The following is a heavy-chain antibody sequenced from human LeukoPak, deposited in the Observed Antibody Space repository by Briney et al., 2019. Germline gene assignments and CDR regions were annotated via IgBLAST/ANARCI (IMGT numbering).Heavy chain of an antibody. J-gene: IGHJ5*02. CDR2: IYYSGST. CDR3: ARPLYYYDSSGYHNWFDP. D-gene: IGHD3-22*01. V-gene: IGHV4-31*03. Sequence: SETLSLTCTVSGGSISSGGYYWSWIRQHPGQGLEWIGYIYYSGSTYYNPSLKSRLTISVDTSKNQFSLKLSSVTAADTAVYYCARPLYYYDSSGYHNWFDPWGQGTLVTVSS. CDR1: GGSISSGGYY.